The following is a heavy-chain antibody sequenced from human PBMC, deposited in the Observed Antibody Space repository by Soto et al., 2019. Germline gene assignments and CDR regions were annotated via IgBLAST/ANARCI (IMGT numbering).Heavy chain of an antibody. CDR2: VYYSGSS. D-gene: IGHD2-2*01. Sequence: TRSLSCTVSGESIRGAATSWSWIRQPPGKGLEWIANVYYSGSSYYDPSLKSRLTISVDTTKNQFSLQLKSMTAADTAVYYCAKLSCTSSTCYFPGWFDPWGQGTLVTVS. V-gene: IGHV4-31*03. CDR1: GESIRGAATS. CDR3: AKLSCTSSTCYFPGWFDP. J-gene: IGHJ5*02.